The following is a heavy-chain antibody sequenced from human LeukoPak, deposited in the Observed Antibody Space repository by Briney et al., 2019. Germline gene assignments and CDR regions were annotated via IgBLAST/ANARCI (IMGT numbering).Heavy chain of an antibody. CDR2: IYSDGST. D-gene: IGHD2-8*02. Sequence: SETLSLTCTVSGGSINTYYWSWIRQPPGKGLEWLGYIYSDGSTNYNPSLKSRLTISVDTSKNQFSLKLSSVIPADTAVYYCARVLSTGRSGYWGQGTLVTVSS. CDR3: ARVLSTGRSGY. V-gene: IGHV4-59*01. CDR1: GGSINTYY. J-gene: IGHJ4*02.